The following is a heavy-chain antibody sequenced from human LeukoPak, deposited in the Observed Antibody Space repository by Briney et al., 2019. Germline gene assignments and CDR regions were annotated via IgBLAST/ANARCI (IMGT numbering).Heavy chain of an antibody. CDR1: GFTFSGSA. Sequence: GGSLRLSCAASGFTFSGSAMHWVRQASGKGLEWVGRIRSKANSYATAYAASVKGRFTISRDNAKNSLYLQMNSLRAEDTAVYYCAGGRYNWNYGLLNAFDIWGQGTMVTVSS. CDR2: IRSKANSYAT. D-gene: IGHD1-7*01. V-gene: IGHV3-73*01. CDR3: AGGRYNWNYGLLNAFDI. J-gene: IGHJ3*02.